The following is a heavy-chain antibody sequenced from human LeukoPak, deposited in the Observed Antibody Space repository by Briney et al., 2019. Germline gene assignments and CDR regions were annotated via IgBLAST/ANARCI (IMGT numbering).Heavy chain of an antibody. CDR2: IKPNSGEA. CDR1: GYTFTGYY. CDR3: ARGRLGSGSQYDAFDI. Sequence: GSVKDSRKASGYTFTGYYMHWVRQAPGHGLEWMGSIKPNSGEANYARKFQGRVSITRDKTIRRAYMELSWLTSDHTAGFYCARGRLGSGSQYDAFDIWGQGTMVTVSS. J-gene: IGHJ3*02. V-gene: IGHV1-2*02. D-gene: IGHD3-10*01.